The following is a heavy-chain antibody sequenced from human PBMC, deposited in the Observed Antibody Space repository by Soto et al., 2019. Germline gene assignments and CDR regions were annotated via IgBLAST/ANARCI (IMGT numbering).Heavy chain of an antibody. D-gene: IGHD3-9*01. CDR1: GFTFSSYA. CDR2: ISGSDSST. J-gene: IGHJ4*02. Sequence: PGGSLRLSCAASGFTFSSYAMNWVRQAPGKGLEWVSVISGSDSSTYYADSVKGRFTISRDNSKNTLYVQMNSLRAEDTAVDYCARDDVLIDYWGQGTLVTVSS. V-gene: IGHV3-23*01. CDR3: ARDDVLIDY.